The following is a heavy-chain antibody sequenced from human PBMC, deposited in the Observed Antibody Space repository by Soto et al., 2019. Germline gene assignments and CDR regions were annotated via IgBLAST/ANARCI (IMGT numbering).Heavy chain of an antibody. CDR3: ARDLGYYDSDGYLDY. V-gene: IGHV3-11*01. CDR2: ISSDGTIM. D-gene: IGHD3-22*01. J-gene: IGHJ4*02. CDR1: GFTFSDYY. Sequence: QVQLVESGGGLVKPGESLRLSCAASGFTFSDYYMSWIRQAPGKGLEWVSYISSDGTIMHYADSVKGRFTISRDNAKNSLYLQMNSLRAADTAVYYCARDLGYYDSDGYLDYWGQGTLVTVSS.